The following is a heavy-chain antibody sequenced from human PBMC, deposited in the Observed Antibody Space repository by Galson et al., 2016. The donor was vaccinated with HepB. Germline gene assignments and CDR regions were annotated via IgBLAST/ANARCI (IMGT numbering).Heavy chain of an antibody. V-gene: IGHV3-23*01. D-gene: IGHD3-10*01. J-gene: IGHJ4*02. CDR3: AKISGFFDY. Sequence: SLRLSCAASGFTFNSYSMSWVRQASGKGLEWVSAITASGDTTYYRDSVKGRFTISRDNSKNTLYLQMNFLRAEDTAVYFCAKISGFFDYWGQGTLVTVSS. CDR2: ITASGDTT. CDR1: GFTFNSYS.